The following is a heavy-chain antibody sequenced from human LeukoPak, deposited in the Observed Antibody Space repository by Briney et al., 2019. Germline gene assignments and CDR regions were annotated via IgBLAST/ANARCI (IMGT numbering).Heavy chain of an antibody. CDR3: ARVRPMVRRVIRYLGAFDI. D-gene: IGHD3-10*01. V-gene: IGHV4-34*01. Sequence: SETLSLTCAVYGGSFSGYYWSWIRQPPGEGLEWIGEINHSGSTNYNPSLKSRVTISVDTSKNQFSLKLSSVTAADTAVYYCARVRPMVRRVIRYLGAFDIWGQGTMVTVSS. CDR1: GGSFSGYY. CDR2: INHSGST. J-gene: IGHJ3*02.